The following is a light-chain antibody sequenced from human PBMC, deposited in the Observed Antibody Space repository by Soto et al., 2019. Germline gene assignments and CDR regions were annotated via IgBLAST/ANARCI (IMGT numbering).Light chain of an antibody. CDR2: KAS. V-gene: IGKV1-5*03. Sequence: DIQMTQSPSTLSASVGDRVTVTCRASQGISTRLAWYQQKPGKAPNLLIYKASSLESGVPSRFSGSGSGTEFTLTISCLQPDDFATYYCQQYNSYPWTFGQGTRVEIK. CDR3: QQYNSYPWT. J-gene: IGKJ1*01. CDR1: QGISTR.